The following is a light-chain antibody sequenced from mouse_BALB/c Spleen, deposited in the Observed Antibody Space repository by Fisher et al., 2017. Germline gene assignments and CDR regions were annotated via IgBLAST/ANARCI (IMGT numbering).Light chain of an antibody. Sequence: DIVMTQSPSSLAVSVGEKVTMSCKSSQSLLYSSNQKNYLAWYQQKPGQSPKLLIYWASTRESGVPDRFTGSGSGTDFTLTISSVKAEDLAVYYCKQSYNLFTFGSGTKLEIK. CDR3: KQSYNLFT. CDR1: QSLLYSSNQKNY. CDR2: WAS. V-gene: IGKV8-30*01. J-gene: IGKJ4*01.